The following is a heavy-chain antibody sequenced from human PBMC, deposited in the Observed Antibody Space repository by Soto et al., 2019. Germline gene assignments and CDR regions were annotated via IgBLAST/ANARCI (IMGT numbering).Heavy chain of an antibody. Sequence: QVQLVQSGAEVKKPGSSVKVSCKASGGTFSSYAISWVRQVPGQGLEWMGGIIPIFGTANYAQKFQGRVTITADEPTSTAYMELSSLRSEDTAVYYCASGVEKGSSWYNWFDPWGQGTLVTVSS. J-gene: IGHJ5*02. D-gene: IGHD6-13*01. CDR3: ASGVEKGSSWYNWFDP. CDR1: GGTFSSYA. CDR2: IIPIFGTA. V-gene: IGHV1-69*01.